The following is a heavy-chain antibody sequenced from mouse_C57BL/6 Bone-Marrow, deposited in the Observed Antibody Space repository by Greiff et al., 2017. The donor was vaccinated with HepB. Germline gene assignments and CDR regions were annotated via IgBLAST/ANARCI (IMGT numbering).Heavy chain of an antibody. CDR2: IYPRSGNT. CDR1: GYTFTSYG. V-gene: IGHV1-81*01. J-gene: IGHJ2*01. D-gene: IGHD6-1*01. CDR3: AREQFFYYFDY. Sequence: VKLQESGAELARPGASVKLSCKASGYTFTSYGISWVKQRTGQGLEWIGEIYPRSGNTYYNEKFKGKATLTADKSSSTAYIELRSLTSEDSAVYFCAREQFFYYFDYWGQGTTLTVSS.